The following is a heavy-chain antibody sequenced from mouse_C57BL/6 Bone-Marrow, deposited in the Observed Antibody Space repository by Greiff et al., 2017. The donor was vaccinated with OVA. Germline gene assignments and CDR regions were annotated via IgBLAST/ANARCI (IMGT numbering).Heavy chain of an antibody. CDR2: INPNNGGT. V-gene: IGHV1-22*01. D-gene: IGHD2-3*01. CDR1: GYTFTDYY. CDR3: ARYEGSYDGYYDWYCDV. Sequence: VQLQQSGPELVKPGASVKMSCKASGYTFTDYYMHWVKQSHGKSLEWIGYINPNNGGTSYNQKFKGQATLTVNKSSSTAYMELRSLTSEDSAVYYCARYEGSYDGYYDWYCDVWGTGTTVTVSS. J-gene: IGHJ1*03.